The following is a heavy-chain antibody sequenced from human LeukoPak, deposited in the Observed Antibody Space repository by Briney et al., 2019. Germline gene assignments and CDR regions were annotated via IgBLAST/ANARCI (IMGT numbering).Heavy chain of an antibody. CDR3: ARDRSWDGYNLFDY. CDR2: INPSGGST. J-gene: IGHJ4*02. V-gene: IGHV1-46*01. Sequence: ASVKVSCKASGYTFTSYYMHWVRQAPGQGLEWMGIINPSGGSTSYAQKFQGRVTMTRGTSISTAYMELSSLTSDDTAVYYCARDRSWDGYNLFDYWGQGTLVTVSS. CDR1: GYTFTSYY. D-gene: IGHD5-24*01.